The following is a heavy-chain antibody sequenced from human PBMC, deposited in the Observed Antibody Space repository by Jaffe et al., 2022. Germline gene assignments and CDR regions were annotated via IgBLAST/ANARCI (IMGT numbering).Heavy chain of an antibody. V-gene: IGHV1-3*01. Sequence: QVQLVQSGAEVKKPGASVKVSCKASGYTFTSYAMHWVRQAPGQRLEWMGWINAGNGNTKYSQKFQGRVTITRDTSASTAYMELSSLRSEDTAVYYCARGGGYCSGGSCYPEYYFDYWGQGTLVTVSS. CDR3: ARGGGYCSGGSCYPEYYFDY. CDR1: GYTFTSYA. D-gene: IGHD2-15*01. J-gene: IGHJ4*02. CDR2: INAGNGNT.